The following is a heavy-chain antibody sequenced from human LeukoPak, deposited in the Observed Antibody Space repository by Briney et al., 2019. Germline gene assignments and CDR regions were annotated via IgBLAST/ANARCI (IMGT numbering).Heavy chain of an antibody. J-gene: IGHJ4*02. Sequence: IPSETLSLTCTVSGGSISSSYFWGWIRQPPGKGLEWIGSLYYSGSTYYNPSLKSRVTISVDTSKNQFSLKLSSVTAADTAVYYCASVNYGSGSYWGVFDYWGQGTLVTVSS. D-gene: IGHD3-10*01. CDR1: GGSISSSYF. CDR2: LYYSGST. V-gene: IGHV4-39*07. CDR3: ASVNYGSGSYWGVFDY.